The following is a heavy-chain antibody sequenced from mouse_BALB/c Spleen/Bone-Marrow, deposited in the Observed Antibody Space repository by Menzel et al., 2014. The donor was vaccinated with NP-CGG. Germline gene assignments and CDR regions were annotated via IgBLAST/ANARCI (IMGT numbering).Heavy chain of an antibody. CDR1: GFSLTSYG. J-gene: IGHJ4*01. Sequence: VQLVESGPGLVAPSQSLSISCTVSGFSLTSYGVHWVRQPPGQGLEWLGAIWAGGSTNYNSVLMSRLTISKDNSKSQVFLKMNSLQTDDTAMYYCAREGRGYYGSSGAALDYWGQGTKVTVSS. V-gene: IGHV2-9*02. D-gene: IGHD1-1*01. CDR2: IWAGGST. CDR3: AREGRGYYGSSGAALDY.